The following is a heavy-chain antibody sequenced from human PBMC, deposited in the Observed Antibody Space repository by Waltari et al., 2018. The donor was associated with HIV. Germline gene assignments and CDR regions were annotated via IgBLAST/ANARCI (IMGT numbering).Heavy chain of an antibody. V-gene: IGHV3-21*01. J-gene: IGHJ6*02. CDR3: AAPGGMDV. Sequence: EVQLVESGGGLVKPGGSLSLSCGVSGFAVNTYTMNWVRQAPGKGLEWVSSISKSSDYIYYADSVKGRFTISRDSAKNSLYLQMNSLRAEDTAVYYCAAPGGMDVWGQGTTVTVSS. CDR2: ISKSSDYI. CDR1: GFAVNTYT.